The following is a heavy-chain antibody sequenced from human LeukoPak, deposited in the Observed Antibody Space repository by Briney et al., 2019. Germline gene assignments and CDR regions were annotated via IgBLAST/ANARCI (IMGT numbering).Heavy chain of an antibody. Sequence: GGSLRLSCAASGLTFNSYGMHWVRQARGEGLERVTVISYDGSNKYYSDSVKGRFTISRDNSKNTLYLQMNSLRGEDTAVYFCAKSTSTHITVAGGFDCWGQGTLVTVSS. J-gene: IGHJ4*02. V-gene: IGHV3-30*18. CDR1: GLTFNSYG. CDR2: ISYDGSNK. CDR3: AKSTSTHITVAGGFDC. D-gene: IGHD6-19*01.